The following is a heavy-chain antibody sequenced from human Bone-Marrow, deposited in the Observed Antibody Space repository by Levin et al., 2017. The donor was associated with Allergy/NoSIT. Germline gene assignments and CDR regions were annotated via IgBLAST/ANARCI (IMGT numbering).Heavy chain of an antibody. Sequence: AASVKVSCAASGFTFSSYDMHWVRQATGRGLEWVSAIGTAADSYYSGSVKGGFTVSRDNAKNSFYLQMNSLRAGDTAVYYCARVALPRYCTSTSCSDSGYYFDYWGQGTLVTVSS. CDR2: IGTAADS. D-gene: IGHD2-2*01. CDR1: GFTFSSYD. J-gene: IGHJ4*02. CDR3: ARVALPRYCTSTSCSDSGYYFDY. V-gene: IGHV3-13*04.